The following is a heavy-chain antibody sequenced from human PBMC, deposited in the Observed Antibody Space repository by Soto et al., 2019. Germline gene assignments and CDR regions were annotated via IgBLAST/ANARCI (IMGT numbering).Heavy chain of an antibody. Sequence: GGSLRLSCAASGFHFEDYAMHWVRQAPGKGLEWVSGISWNSGSIGYADSVKGRFTISRDNAKNSLYLQMNSLGAEDTALYYCAKDSCSGGSCHRNEYFQHWGQGTLVTVSS. J-gene: IGHJ1*01. V-gene: IGHV3-9*01. CDR1: GFHFEDYA. D-gene: IGHD2-15*01. CDR3: AKDSCSGGSCHRNEYFQH. CDR2: ISWNSGSI.